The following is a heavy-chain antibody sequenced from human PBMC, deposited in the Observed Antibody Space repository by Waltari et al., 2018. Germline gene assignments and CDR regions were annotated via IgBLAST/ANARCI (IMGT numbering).Heavy chain of an antibody. Sequence: QVQLQESGPGLVKPSETLSLTCTVSGYSISSGYYCGWIRQPPGKGLEWIGSLYHSGSTYYNPSLKSRVTISVDTSKNQFSLKLSSVTAADTAVYYCARVESSGYSYGYKHWGQGTLVTVSS. V-gene: IGHV4-38-2*02. CDR3: ARVESSGYSYGYKH. CDR2: LYHSGST. J-gene: IGHJ1*01. D-gene: IGHD5-18*01. CDR1: GYSISSGYY.